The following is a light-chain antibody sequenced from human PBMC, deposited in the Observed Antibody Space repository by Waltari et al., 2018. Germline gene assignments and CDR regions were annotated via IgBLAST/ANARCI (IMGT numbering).Light chain of an antibody. CDR1: QSVLYSSNNKNY. V-gene: IGKV4-1*01. J-gene: IGKJ1*01. CDR3: QQYLTSSWT. CDR2: GAS. Sequence: DIVMTQSPDSLAVSLGERATVNCKSSQSVLYSSNNKNYLAWYQQKPGQPPKLLIYGASTRESGVPDRFSGSGSGTDFTLTISSLQAEDVAVYYCQQYLTSSWTFGQGTKVEIK.